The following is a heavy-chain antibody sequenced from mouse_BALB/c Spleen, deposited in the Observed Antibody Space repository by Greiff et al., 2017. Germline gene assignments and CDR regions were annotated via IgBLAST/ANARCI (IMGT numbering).Heavy chain of an antibody. V-gene: IGHV5-12*01. Sequence: EVMLVESGGGLVQPGGSLKLSCAASGFTFSDYYMYWVRQTPEKRLEWVAYISSGGGSTYYPDTVKGRFTISRDNAKNTLYLQMSSLKSEDTAMYYCARHVVRNYFDYWGQGTTLTVSS. CDR1: GFTFSDYY. CDR2: ISSGGGST. D-gene: IGHD1-1*01. J-gene: IGHJ2*01. CDR3: ARHVVRNYFDY.